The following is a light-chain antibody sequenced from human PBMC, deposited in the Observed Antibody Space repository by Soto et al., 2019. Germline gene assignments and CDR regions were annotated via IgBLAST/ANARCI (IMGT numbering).Light chain of an antibody. V-gene: IGLV2-8*01. Sequence: QSALAQPPSASGSPGQSVTISCTGTGTDVGSYNYVSWYQQHPGKAPKLVIFEVNKRPSGVPDRFSGSKSGNTASLTVSGLQTEDEADYYCNSYAGSNSSVFGTGTKVTVL. CDR2: EVN. J-gene: IGLJ1*01. CDR3: NSYAGSNSSV. CDR1: GTDVGSYNY.